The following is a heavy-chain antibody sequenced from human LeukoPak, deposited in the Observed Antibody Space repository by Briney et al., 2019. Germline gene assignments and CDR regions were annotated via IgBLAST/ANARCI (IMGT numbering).Heavy chain of an antibody. D-gene: IGHD3-10*01. CDR3: AKERELLRLGELTDLDY. Sequence: GGSLRLSCAASGFTFSSYGMHWVRQAPGKGLEWVAVISYDGSNKYYADSVKGRFTISRDNSKNTLYLQMNSLRAEDTAVYYCAKERELLRLGELTDLDYWGQGTLVTVSS. CDR2: ISYDGSNK. V-gene: IGHV3-30*18. CDR1: GFTFSSYG. J-gene: IGHJ4*02.